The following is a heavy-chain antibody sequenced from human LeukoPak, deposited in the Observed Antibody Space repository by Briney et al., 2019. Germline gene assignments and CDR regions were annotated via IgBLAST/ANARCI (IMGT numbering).Heavy chain of an antibody. CDR1: GAYISNNSYY. J-gene: IGHJ3*02. CDR2: IYYTEST. Sequence: KPSETLSLICTVSGAYISNNSYYWGWIRQPPGKGLEWIGGIYYTESTYYNPSLKSRVTISLDTSKNQFSLKLSSVTAADTAVYYCARSVELERHSAFDIWGQGTMVTVSS. CDR3: ARSVELERHSAFDI. V-gene: IGHV4-39*07. D-gene: IGHD1-1*01.